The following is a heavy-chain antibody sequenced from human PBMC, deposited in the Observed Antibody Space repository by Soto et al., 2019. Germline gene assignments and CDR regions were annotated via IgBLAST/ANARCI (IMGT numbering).Heavy chain of an antibody. Sequence: GGSLRLSCAASGFTFSNAWMSWVRQAPGKGLEWVGRIKSKTDGGTTDYAAPVKGRFTVSRDDSKNTLYLQMNSLKTEDTAVYYCTTDLIITMIVDWGQGTPVTVSS. J-gene: IGHJ4*02. CDR3: TTDLIITMIVD. V-gene: IGHV3-15*01. D-gene: IGHD3-22*01. CDR2: IKSKTDGGTT. CDR1: GFTFSNAW.